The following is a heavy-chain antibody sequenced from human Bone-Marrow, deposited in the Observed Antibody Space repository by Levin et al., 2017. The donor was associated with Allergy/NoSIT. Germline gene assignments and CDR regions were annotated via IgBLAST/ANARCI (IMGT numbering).Heavy chain of an antibody. V-gene: IGHV3-49*04. CDR2: IRTKTLGATA. CDR3: ARDAGEEMATIQDY. D-gene: IGHD5-24*01. CDR1: GFTFEDFG. J-gene: IGHJ4*02. Sequence: GESLKISCQVSGFTFEDFGMSWVRQAPGKGLQWVGFIRTKTLGATAEYAASVKGRFTISRDDSKSIAFLQMDNLTMEDTGVYYCARDAGEEMATIQDYWGQGTLVTVSS.